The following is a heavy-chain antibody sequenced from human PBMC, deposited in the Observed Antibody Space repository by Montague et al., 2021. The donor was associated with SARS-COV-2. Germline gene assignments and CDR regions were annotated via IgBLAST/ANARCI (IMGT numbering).Heavy chain of an antibody. CDR2: IYYSGST. V-gene: IGHV4-39*01. Sequence: SETLSLTCTVSGGSISSSSYYRGWIRQPPGKGLEWIGSIYYSGSTYYNPSLKSRVTLSVDTSKNQFSLKLSSVTAADTAVYYCARFPTLYYYDSKAAPATPDAFDIWGQGTMVTVSS. J-gene: IGHJ3*02. CDR3: ARFPTLYYYDSKAAPATPDAFDI. D-gene: IGHD3-22*01. CDR1: GGSISSSSYY.